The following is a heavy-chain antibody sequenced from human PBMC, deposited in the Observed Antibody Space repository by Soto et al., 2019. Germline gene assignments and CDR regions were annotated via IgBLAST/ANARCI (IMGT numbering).Heavy chain of an antibody. J-gene: IGHJ4*02. D-gene: IGHD5-18*01. V-gene: IGHV4-34*01. CDR1: GGSFSGYY. CDR2: INHSGST. CDR3: ARGRPDSGYSYGTTKRDYYFDY. Sequence: SETLSLTCAVYGGSFSGYYWSWIRQPPGKGLEWIGEINHSGSTNYNPSLKSRVTISVDTSKNQFSLKLSSVTAADTAVYYCARGRPDSGYSYGTTKRDYYFDYWGQGTLVTVSS.